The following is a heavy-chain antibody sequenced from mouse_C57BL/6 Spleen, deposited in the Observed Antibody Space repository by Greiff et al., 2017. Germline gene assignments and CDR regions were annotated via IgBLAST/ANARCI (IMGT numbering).Heavy chain of an antibody. CDR1: GYTFTDYY. Sequence: VQLQQSGPELVKPGASVKISCKASGYTFTDYYMNWVKQSHGKSLEWIGDINPNNGGTSYNQKFKGKATLTVDKSSSTAYMELRSLTSEDSAVYYCARDYGKCDYWGQGTTLTVSS. V-gene: IGHV1-26*01. CDR3: ARDYGKCDY. D-gene: IGHD2-1*01. J-gene: IGHJ2*01. CDR2: INPNNGGT.